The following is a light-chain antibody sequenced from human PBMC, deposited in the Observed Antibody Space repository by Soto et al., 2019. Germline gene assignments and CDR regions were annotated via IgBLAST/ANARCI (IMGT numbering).Light chain of an antibody. CDR3: QQYKSYSPIT. Sequence: DIQMTQSPSSLSASVGDRVTITCRASQSISSYLNWYQQKPGKAPKLLIYAASNLQSGVPSTFSGSGSGTDFTLTISSLQPEDFATYYCQQYKSYSPITFGQGTRLEIK. J-gene: IGKJ5*01. V-gene: IGKV1-39*01. CDR2: AAS. CDR1: QSISSY.